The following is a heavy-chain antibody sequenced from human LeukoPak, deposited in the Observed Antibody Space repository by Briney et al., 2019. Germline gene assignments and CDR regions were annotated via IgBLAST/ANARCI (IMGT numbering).Heavy chain of an antibody. Sequence: SGTLSLTCTVSGGSISSSSYYWGWIRQPPGKGLEWIGSIYYSGSTYYNPSLKSRVTISVDTSKNQFSLKLSSVTAADTAVYYCLGYCSSTSCSRNAFDIWGQGTMVTVSS. CDR1: GGSISSSSYY. CDR2: IYYSGST. D-gene: IGHD2-2*01. J-gene: IGHJ3*02. V-gene: IGHV4-39*01. CDR3: LGYCSSTSCSRNAFDI.